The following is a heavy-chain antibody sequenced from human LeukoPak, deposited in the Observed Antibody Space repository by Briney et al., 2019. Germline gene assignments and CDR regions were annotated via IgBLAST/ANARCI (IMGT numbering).Heavy chain of an antibody. V-gene: IGHV3-30*18. J-gene: IGHJ4*02. CDR3: AKDSDRCSGTSCYLDY. CDR2: ISYDGSNK. D-gene: IGHD2-2*01. Sequence: GGSLRLSCAAPGFIFSDYGMHWVRQAPGKGLDCVAVISYDGSNKYYADSVKGRFTISRDNSKNTLYLQMNSLRAEDTAVYYCAKDSDRCSGTSCYLDYWGQGTLVTVSS. CDR1: GFIFSDYG.